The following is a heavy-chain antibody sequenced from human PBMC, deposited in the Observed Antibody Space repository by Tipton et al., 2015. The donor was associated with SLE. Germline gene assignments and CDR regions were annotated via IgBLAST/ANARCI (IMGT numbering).Heavy chain of an antibody. D-gene: IGHD3-10*01. CDR3: ARGMVQGVIITD. Sequence: TLSLTCTVSGGSISSSSYYWGWIRQPPGKGLEWIGSIYYSGSTYYNPSLKSRVTISVDTSKNQFSLKLSSVTAADTAVYYCARGMVQGVIITDWGQGTLVTVSS. CDR2: IYYSGST. CDR1: GGSISSSSYY. V-gene: IGHV4-39*01. J-gene: IGHJ4*02.